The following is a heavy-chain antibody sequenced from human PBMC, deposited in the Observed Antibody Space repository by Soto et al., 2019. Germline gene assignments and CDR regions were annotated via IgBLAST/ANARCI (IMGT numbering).Heavy chain of an antibody. V-gene: IGHV1-3*01. Sequence: ASVKVSCKASGYTFTRYTMNWVRQAPGQRLEWMGWINPDNGNTKSSQKFQDRVIITRDTSASTAYMDLSSLRSEDTAVYYCARGIATGQLDPWGQGTPVTVSS. J-gene: IGHJ5*02. D-gene: IGHD2-15*01. CDR3: ARGIATGQLDP. CDR2: INPDNGNT. CDR1: GYTFTRYT.